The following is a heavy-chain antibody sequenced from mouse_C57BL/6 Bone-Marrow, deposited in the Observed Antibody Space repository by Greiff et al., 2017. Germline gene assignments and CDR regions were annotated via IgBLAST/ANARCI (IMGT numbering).Heavy chain of an antibody. CDR1: GFSLTSYG. CDR3: ASPDYAYAMDY. J-gene: IGHJ4*01. V-gene: IGHV2-2*01. Sequence: VMLVESGPGLVQPSQSLSITCTVSGFSLTSYGVHWVRQSPGKGLEWLGVIWSGGSTDYNAAFISRLSISKDNSKSQVFFKMNSLQADDTAIYYCASPDYAYAMDYWGQGTSVTVSS. D-gene: IGHD1-1*01. CDR2: IWSGGST.